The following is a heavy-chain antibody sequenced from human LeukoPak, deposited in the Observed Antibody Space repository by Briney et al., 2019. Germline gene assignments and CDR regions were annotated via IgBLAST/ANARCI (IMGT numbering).Heavy chain of an antibody. V-gene: IGHV7-4-1*02. CDR2: INTNTGNP. D-gene: IGHD2-2*01. J-gene: IGHJ6*02. CDR1: GYTFTNYP. CDR3: ARAGVSRDCSSTSCYHYYYYGMDV. Sequence: ASVKVSCKASGYTFTNYPLNWVRQTPGQGLEWMGWINTNTGNPTYAQGFTERFVFSLDTSVNTAYLQISSLKAEDTAVYYCARAGVSRDCSSTSCYHYYYYGMDVWGQGTTVTVSS.